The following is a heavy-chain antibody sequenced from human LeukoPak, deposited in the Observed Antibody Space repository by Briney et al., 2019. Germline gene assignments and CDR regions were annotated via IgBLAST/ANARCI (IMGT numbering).Heavy chain of an antibody. J-gene: IGHJ4*02. CDR3: ARGGYSGSYYRFS. CDR2: ICKEGDNA. V-gene: IGHV3-74*01. D-gene: IGHD3-22*01. Sequence: GGSLRLSCAASGGTFSDYWMHWVRQPPGKGLVWLSRICKEGDNAVHADSAKGRFTMSRDNAKKAVSLQLTTLRPEDTAVYYCARGGYSGSYYRFSWGQGTLVTVSS. CDR1: GGTFSDYW.